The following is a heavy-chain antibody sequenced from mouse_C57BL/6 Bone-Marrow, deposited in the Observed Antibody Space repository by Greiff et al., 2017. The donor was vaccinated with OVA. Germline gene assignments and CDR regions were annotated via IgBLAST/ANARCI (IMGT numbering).Heavy chain of an antibody. CDR3: ARSEDLLLAY. D-gene: IGHD6-1*01. J-gene: IGHJ3*01. V-gene: IGHV2-2*01. Sequence: QVQLQQSGPGLVQPSQSLSITCTVSGFSLTSYGVHWVRQSPGKGLEWLGVIWSGGSTDYNAAFISRLSISKDNSKSQVFFKMNSLQADDTAIYYCARSEDLLLAYWGQGTLVTVSA. CDR1: GFSLTSYG. CDR2: IWSGGST.